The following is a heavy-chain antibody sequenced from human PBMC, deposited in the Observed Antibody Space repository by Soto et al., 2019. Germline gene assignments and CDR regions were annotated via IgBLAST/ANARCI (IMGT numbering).Heavy chain of an antibody. Sequence: QVQLVESGGGVVQPGRSLRLSCVASGFTFSSYGMHWVRQAPGKGLEWVAIIWYDGSNKYYGDSVKGRFTISRDNSKNMLYLQMNSLRAEDTAVYYCARVGTGWYFDYWGQGTLVTVSS. CDR1: GFTFSSYG. D-gene: IGHD6-19*01. CDR3: ARVGTGWYFDY. CDR2: IWYDGSNK. J-gene: IGHJ4*02. V-gene: IGHV3-33*01.